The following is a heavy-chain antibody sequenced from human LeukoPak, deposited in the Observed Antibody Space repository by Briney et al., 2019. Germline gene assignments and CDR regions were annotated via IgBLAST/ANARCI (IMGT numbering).Heavy chain of an antibody. J-gene: IGHJ5*02. Sequence: SETLSLTCTVSGGSISSSSYYWGWIRQPPGKGLEWIGSIYYSGSTYYNPSLKSRVTISVDTSKNQFSLKLSSVTAADTAVYYCARNLAYYYGSGSYYPKNGKFDPWGQGTLVTVSS. CDR1: GGSISSSSYY. CDR3: ARNLAYYYGSGSYYPKNGKFDP. V-gene: IGHV4-39*07. CDR2: IYYSGST. D-gene: IGHD3-10*01.